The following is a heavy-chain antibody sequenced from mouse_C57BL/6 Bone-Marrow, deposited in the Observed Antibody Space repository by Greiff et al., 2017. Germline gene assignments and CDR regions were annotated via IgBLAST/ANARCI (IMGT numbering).Heavy chain of an antibody. V-gene: IGHV7-1*01. CDR1: GFTFSDFY. CDR3: SRDAGNLAWFAY. J-gene: IGHJ3*01. Sequence: EVQRVQSGGGLVRSGRSLRLSCATSGFTFSDFYMEWVRQTPGKGLEWIAASRNKANDYTPEYSASVKGRFIVSRDISQSILYLPMHALSADDTAIYYCSRDAGNLAWFAYWGQGTLVTVSA. CDR2: SRNKANDYTP.